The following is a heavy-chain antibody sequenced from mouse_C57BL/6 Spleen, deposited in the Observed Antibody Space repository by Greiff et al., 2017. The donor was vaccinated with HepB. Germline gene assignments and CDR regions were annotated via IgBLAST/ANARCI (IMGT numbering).Heavy chain of an antibody. CDR1: GFNIKDDY. Sequence: EVQLQQSGAELVRPGASVKLSCTASGFNIKDDYMHWVKQRPEQGLEWIGWIDPENGDTEYASKFQGKATITADTSSNTAYLPLSSLTSEDTAVYYCTTWDGVDMDYWGQGTSVTVSS. J-gene: IGHJ4*01. D-gene: IGHD1-1*02. V-gene: IGHV14-4*01. CDR2: IDPENGDT. CDR3: TTWDGVDMDY.